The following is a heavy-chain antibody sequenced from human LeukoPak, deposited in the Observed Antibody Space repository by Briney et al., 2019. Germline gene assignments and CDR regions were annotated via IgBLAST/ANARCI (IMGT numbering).Heavy chain of an antibody. J-gene: IGHJ4*02. D-gene: IGHD6-13*01. Sequence: GGSLRLSCAASGFTFSSYGMHWVRQAPGKGLEWVAFIRYDGSNKYYADSVKGRFTISRDNSKNTLYLQMNSLRAEDTAVHYCAKAGSSSWDAFGYWGQGTLATVSS. CDR3: AKAGSSSWDAFGY. CDR2: IRYDGSNK. CDR1: GFTFSSYG. V-gene: IGHV3-30*02.